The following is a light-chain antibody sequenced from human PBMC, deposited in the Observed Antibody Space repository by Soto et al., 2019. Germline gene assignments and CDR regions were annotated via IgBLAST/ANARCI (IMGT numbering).Light chain of an antibody. Sequence: DVVLTQSPLSLPVNFGQPASISCRSSKSLVYSDGNTHLSWFHQRPGQSPRRLIYRVSSRDSGVPERFSGSGSGNDFTLEISRVEAEDVGIYFCTQGTHWPRTFGQGTKVEVK. V-gene: IGKV2-30*01. J-gene: IGKJ1*01. CDR2: RVS. CDR3: TQGTHWPRT. CDR1: KSLVYSDGNTH.